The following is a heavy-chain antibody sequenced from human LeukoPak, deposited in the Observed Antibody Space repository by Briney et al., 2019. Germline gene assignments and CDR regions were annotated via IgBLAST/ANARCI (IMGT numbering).Heavy chain of an antibody. CDR2: IYYTGRT. CDR1: GGSISSGDFH. V-gene: IGHV4-30-4*01. J-gene: IGHJ4*02. D-gene: IGHD3-22*01. CDR3: ARSYDSSGQIDY. Sequence: PSETLSLTCIVSGGSISSGDFHWSWVRQPPGKGLEWIGYIYYTGRTYYNPSLKSRVTISVDTSKNQFSLKLSSVTAADTAVYYCARSYDSSGQIDYWGQGTLVTVSS.